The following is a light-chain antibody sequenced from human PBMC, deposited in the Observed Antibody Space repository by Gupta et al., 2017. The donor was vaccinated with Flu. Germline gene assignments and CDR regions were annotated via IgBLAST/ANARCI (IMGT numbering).Light chain of an antibody. CDR1: ISTIGNNY. CDR2: DNN. J-gene: IGLJ1*01. Sequence: RMLFLSRSGSISTIGNNYVSWYHQLPGAAPKLLIYDNNQRPSGIPDRFSGSKSGTSATLGITGLQTGDEADYYCGTWDSGLSARYVFGTGTKVTVL. V-gene: IGLV1-51*01. CDR3: GTWDSGLSARYV.